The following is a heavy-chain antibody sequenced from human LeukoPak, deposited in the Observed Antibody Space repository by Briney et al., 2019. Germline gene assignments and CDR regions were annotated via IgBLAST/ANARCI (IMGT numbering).Heavy chain of an antibody. CDR3: ARDDKLRLGELSFFY. Sequence: HPGGSLRLSCAASGFTVSSNYMSWVRQAPGKGLEWVSVIYSGGSTYYAESVKGRFTISRDNSKNTLYLQMNSLRAEDTAVYYCARDDKLRLGELSFFYWGQGTLVTVSS. V-gene: IGHV3-66*01. CDR2: IYSGGST. J-gene: IGHJ4*02. CDR1: GFTVSSNY. D-gene: IGHD3-16*02.